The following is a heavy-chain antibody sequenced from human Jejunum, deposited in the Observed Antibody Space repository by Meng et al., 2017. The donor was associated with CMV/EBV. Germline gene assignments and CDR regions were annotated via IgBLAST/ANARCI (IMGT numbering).Heavy chain of an antibody. CDR2: ISSSSNNI. J-gene: IGHJ4*02. CDR3: ATGISIFGGTFRDY. V-gene: IGHV3-21*06. D-gene: IGHD3-3*01. Sequence: SGFSLSGYTMKWVRQAPGKGLKWLSAISSSSNNIYYAHSVRGRFTISRDNAKNSVYLQINSLGVEDTAVYYCATGISIFGGTFRDYWGQGTLVTVSS. CDR1: GFSLSGYT.